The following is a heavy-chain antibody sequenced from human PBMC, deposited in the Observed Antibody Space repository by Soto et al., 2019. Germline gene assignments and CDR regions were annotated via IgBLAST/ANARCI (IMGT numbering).Heavy chain of an antibody. D-gene: IGHD3-9*01. Sequence: SETLSLTCTVSGGSISSGGYYWSWIRQHPGKGLEWIGYIYYSGSTYYNPSLKSRVTISVDTSKNLFSLKLSSVTAADTAVYYCARVSDWLLPYYYYGMDVWGQGTTVTV. J-gene: IGHJ6*02. CDR1: GGSISSGGYY. CDR3: ARVSDWLLPYYYYGMDV. CDR2: IYYSGST. V-gene: IGHV4-31*03.